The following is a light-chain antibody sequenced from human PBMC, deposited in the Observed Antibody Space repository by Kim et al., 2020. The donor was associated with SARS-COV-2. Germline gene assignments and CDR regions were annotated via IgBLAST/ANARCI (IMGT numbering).Light chain of an antibody. V-gene: IGLV1-40*01. CDR1: ISNIGAGYD. CDR3: QSYDNSLSGYV. CDR2: GNN. Sequence: QSVLTQPPSVSGAPGQRVTISCTGSISNIGAGYDVHWYQQLPATAPKLLIYGNNNRSSGVPDRFSGSKSDTSASLAITGLQAEDEADYYCQSYDNSLSGYVFGSGTQLTVL. J-gene: IGLJ1*01.